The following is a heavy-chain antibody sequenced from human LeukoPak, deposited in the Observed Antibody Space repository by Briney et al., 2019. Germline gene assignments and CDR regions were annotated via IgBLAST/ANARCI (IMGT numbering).Heavy chain of an antibody. V-gene: IGHV4-59*01. Sequence: SETLSLTCTVSGGSISSYYWSWIRQPPGKGLEWIGYIYYSGSTNYNPSLKSRVTISVDTSKNQFSLKLSSVTAADTAVYYCARGGGSYYRYAFDIWGQGTMVTVSS. CDR2: IYYSGST. CDR1: GGSISSYY. D-gene: IGHD1-26*01. J-gene: IGHJ3*02. CDR3: ARGGGSYYRYAFDI.